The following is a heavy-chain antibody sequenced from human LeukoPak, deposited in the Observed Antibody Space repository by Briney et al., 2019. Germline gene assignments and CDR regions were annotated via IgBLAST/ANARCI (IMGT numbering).Heavy chain of an antibody. CDR1: GGSFSGYY. D-gene: IGHD3-3*01. J-gene: IGHJ3*02. CDR2: INHSGST. V-gene: IGHV4-34*01. Sequence: SETLSLTCAVYGGSFSGYYWSWIRQPPGKGLEWIGEINHSGSTNYNPSLKSRVTISVDTSKNQFSLQLNSVTPEDTAVYYCATTYYDFWSGPDAFDIWGQGTMVTVSS. CDR3: ATTYYDFWSGPDAFDI.